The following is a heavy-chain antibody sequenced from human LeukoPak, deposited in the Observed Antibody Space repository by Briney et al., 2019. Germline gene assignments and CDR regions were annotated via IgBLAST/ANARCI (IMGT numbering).Heavy chain of an antibody. CDR2: IYYSGST. Sequence: SETLSLTCTVSGGSISSSSYYWGWIRQPPGKGLEWIGSIYYSGSTYYNPSLKSRVTISVDTSTNQFSLKLSSVTAADTAVYYCARGSGILAGYHNCYYCGQGTLFTVSS. CDR3: ARGSGILAGYHNCYY. D-gene: IGHD3-9*01. CDR1: GGSISSSSYY. V-gene: IGHV4-39*01. J-gene: IGHJ4*02.